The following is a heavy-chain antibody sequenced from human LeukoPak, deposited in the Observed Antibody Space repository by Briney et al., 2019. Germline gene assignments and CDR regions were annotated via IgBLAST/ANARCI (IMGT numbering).Heavy chain of an antibody. CDR2: ISGSSSSI. J-gene: IGHJ6*04. Sequence: SGGSLRLSCATSGFTFSSYGMNWVRQAPGKGLEWISYISGSSSSIFYADSVKGRFTISRDNAKNSLYLQMSSLRAEETAVYYCARVGNDVWGKGTTVTVSS. CDR3: ARVGNDV. V-gene: IGHV3-48*03. D-gene: IGHD1-26*01. CDR1: GFTFSSYG.